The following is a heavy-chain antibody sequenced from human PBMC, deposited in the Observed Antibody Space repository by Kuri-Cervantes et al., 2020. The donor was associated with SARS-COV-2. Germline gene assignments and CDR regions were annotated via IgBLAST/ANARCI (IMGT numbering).Heavy chain of an antibody. CDR2: INPNSGGT. V-gene: IGHV1-2*02. Sequence: ASVKVSCKASGYTFTGYYMHWVRQAPGQGLEWMGWINPNSGGTNYAQKFQSRVTMTRDTSISTAYMELSSLRSEDTAVYYCAGRLRFSHSDAFDIWGQGTMVTVSS. CDR1: GYTFTGYY. D-gene: IGHD3-3*01. J-gene: IGHJ3*02. CDR3: AGRLRFSHSDAFDI.